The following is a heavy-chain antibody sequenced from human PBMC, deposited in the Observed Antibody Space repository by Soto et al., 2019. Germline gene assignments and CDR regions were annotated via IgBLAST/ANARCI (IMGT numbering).Heavy chain of an antibody. J-gene: IGHJ6*02. CDR3: ARDHLILTAHDFFYGSDV. CDR2: IPQDGVDG. Sequence: GGSLRLSCEVSGFTFSMYSMSWVRQSPGKGLEWVAKIPQDGVDGHYADSVKGRFTISRDNGKNSLYLQLNNLRAEDTAVYYCARDHLILTAHDFFYGSDVWGRGATVTVSS. D-gene: IGHD2-8*02. CDR1: GFTFSMYS. V-gene: IGHV3-7*03.